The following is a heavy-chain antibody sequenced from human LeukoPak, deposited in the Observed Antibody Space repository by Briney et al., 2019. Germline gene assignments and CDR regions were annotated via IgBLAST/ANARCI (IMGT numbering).Heavy chain of an antibody. V-gene: IGHV4-38-2*02. J-gene: IGHJ6*03. CDR2: IYYSGIT. CDR3: ARGGIAARARYYYMDV. Sequence: SETLSLTCTVSGDSIRSGYYWGWIRQPPGKGLEWIGSIYYSGITKYNTSLKSRVTMSVDTSKNQFSLKLSSETAADTAVYYCARGGIAARARYYYMDVWGKGTTVTVSS. CDR1: GDSIRSGYY. D-gene: IGHD6-6*01.